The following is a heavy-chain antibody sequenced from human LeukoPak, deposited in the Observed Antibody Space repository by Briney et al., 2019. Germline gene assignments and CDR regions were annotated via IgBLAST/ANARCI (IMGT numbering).Heavy chain of an antibody. CDR2: TYYRSKWYN. CDR1: GDSVSTNSAA. Sequence: SQTLSLTCAISGDSVSTNSAAWNWIRQSPSRGLEWLGSTYYRSKWYNDYAVSVKSRVTINPDTSKNQFSLQLNSVTPEDTAVYYCARDKGGSGYDHLDSWGQGTLVTVSS. CDR3: ARDKGGSGYDHLDS. V-gene: IGHV6-1*01. J-gene: IGHJ4*02. D-gene: IGHD5-12*01.